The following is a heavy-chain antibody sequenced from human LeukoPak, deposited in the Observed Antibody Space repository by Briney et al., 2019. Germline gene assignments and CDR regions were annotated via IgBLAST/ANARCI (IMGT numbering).Heavy chain of an antibody. CDR2: IYYSGNT. V-gene: IGHV4-39*07. D-gene: IGHD6-6*01. CDR3: LPYTSSSGLFDY. J-gene: IGHJ4*02. Sequence: SETLSFTCSVSGASICSSNYFWRWARQSPGKGLEWNGNIYYSGNTYYHASLKSRVTMYIDTSKNQFSLRLSSVTAADTAVYYCLPYTSSSGLFDYWGQGTLVTVSS. CDR1: GASICSSNYF.